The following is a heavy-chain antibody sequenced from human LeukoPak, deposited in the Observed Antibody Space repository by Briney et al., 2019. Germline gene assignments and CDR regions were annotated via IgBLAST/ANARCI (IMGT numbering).Heavy chain of an antibody. CDR2: ISAYNGNT. CDR3: ARLQYRWFDP. CDR1: GGTFSSYA. Sequence: ASVKVSCKASGGTFSSYAISWVRQAPGQGLEWMGWISAYNGNTNYAQKLQGRVTMTTDTSTSTAYMELRSLRSDDTAVYYCARLQYRWFDPWGQGTLVTVSS. D-gene: IGHD4-11*01. J-gene: IGHJ5*02. V-gene: IGHV1-18*01.